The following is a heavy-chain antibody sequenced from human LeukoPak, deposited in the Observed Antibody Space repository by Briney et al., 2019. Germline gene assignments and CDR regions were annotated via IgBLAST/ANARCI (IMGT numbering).Heavy chain of an antibody. D-gene: IGHD2-21*01. CDR3: ARVPGNIVVPIEGY. CDR1: GYTFTSYG. Sequence: ASXXVSCKASGYTFTSYGISWVRQAPGKGVEWTGWISAYNGNKKYAQKLQGRVTITTDTSTTTAYMQLRSLRSDDTAVYYCARVPGNIVVPIEGYWGQGTLVTVSS. CDR2: ISAYNGNK. V-gene: IGHV1-18*01. J-gene: IGHJ4*02.